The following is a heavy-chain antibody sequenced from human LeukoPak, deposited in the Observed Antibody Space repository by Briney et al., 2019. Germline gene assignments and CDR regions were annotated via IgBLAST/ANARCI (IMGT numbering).Heavy chain of an antibody. CDR3: ARANPTTVTTPDLYFDY. Sequence: GASVKVSCKASGYTFTSYGISWVRQAPGQGLEWMGWISAYNGNTNYAQKLQGRVTMTTDTSTSTAYMELRSLRSDDTAVYYCARANPTTVTTPDLYFDYWGQGTLVTVSS. CDR2: ISAYNGNT. D-gene: IGHD4-17*01. V-gene: IGHV1-18*01. CDR1: GYTFTSYG. J-gene: IGHJ4*02.